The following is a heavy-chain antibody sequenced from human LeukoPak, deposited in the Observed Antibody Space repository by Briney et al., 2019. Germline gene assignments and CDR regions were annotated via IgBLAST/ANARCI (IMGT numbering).Heavy chain of an antibody. CDR1: GGSISSNY. V-gene: IGHV4-59*01. Sequence: RASETLSLTCTVSGGSISSNYWTWVRQPPGKGLEWIGYMYYSGSTNYNPSLKSRVTISVDTSKNQFSLKLNSVTAADTAVYYCARGYNWFDLWGQGTLVTVSS. CDR3: ARGYNWFDL. CDR2: MYYSGST. J-gene: IGHJ5*02.